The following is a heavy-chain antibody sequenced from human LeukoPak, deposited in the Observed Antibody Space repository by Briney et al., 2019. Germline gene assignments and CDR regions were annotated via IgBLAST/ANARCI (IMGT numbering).Heavy chain of an antibody. Sequence: GASVKVSCKASGYTFTSYAMNWVRQAPGQGLEWMGWMNPNSGNTGYAQKFQGRVTMTRNTSISTAYMELSSLRSEDTAVYYCARGPEVHDYGVGDYWGQGTLVTVSS. J-gene: IGHJ4*02. CDR1: GYTFTSYA. CDR2: MNPNSGNT. CDR3: ARGPEVHDYGVGDY. D-gene: IGHD4-17*01. V-gene: IGHV1-8*02.